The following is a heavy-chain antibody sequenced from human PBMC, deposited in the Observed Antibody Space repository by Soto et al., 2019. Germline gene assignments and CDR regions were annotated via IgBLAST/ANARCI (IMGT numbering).Heavy chain of an antibody. CDR2: ISGSGGST. J-gene: IGHJ5*02. V-gene: IGHV3-23*01. D-gene: IGHD2-2*01. CDR1: GFTFSSYA. Sequence: PGGSLRLSCAASGFTFSSYAMSWVRQAPGKGLEWVSAISGSGGSTYYADSVKGRFTISRDNSKNTLYLQMNSLRAEDTAVYYCAKVMIVPAAMPGQITWFDPWGQGTLVTVSS. CDR3: AKVMIVPAAMPGQITWFDP.